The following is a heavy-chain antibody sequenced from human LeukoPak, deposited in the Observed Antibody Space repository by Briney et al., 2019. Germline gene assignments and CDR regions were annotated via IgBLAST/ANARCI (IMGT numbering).Heavy chain of an antibody. CDR2: LKGDGSEA. Sequence: GGSLRLSCSASGFTFRSHAMHWARQAPGEGLVWVSRLKGDGSEASYADSVKGRLTISRDNAKNTLYLQMNSLRAEDTAVYYCAKEAGLQSFDYWGQGTLVTVSS. CDR1: GFTFRSHA. CDR3: AKEAGLQSFDY. D-gene: IGHD5-24*01. J-gene: IGHJ4*02. V-gene: IGHV3-74*01.